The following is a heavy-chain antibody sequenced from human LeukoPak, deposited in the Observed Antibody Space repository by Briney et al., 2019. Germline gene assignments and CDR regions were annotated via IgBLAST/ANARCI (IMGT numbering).Heavy chain of an antibody. CDR3: ARSSGYYFEY. J-gene: IGHJ4*02. Sequence: PSETLSLTCTVSGGSISSGSYYWSWIRQHPGKGLEWIGYIYYSGSTYCNPSLESRVTISVDRSKNQFSLKLSSVTAADTAVYYCARSSGYYFEYWGQGKPVTVSS. CDR1: GGSISSGSYY. V-gene: IGHV4-31*03. CDR2: IYYSGST. D-gene: IGHD3-22*01.